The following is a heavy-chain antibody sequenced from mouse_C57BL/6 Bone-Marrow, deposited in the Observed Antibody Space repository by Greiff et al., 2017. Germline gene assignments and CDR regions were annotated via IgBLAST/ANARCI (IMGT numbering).Heavy chain of an antibody. D-gene: IGHD1-1*01. J-gene: IGHJ2*01. CDR2: IDPETGGT. CDR1: GYTFTDYE. V-gene: IGHV1-15*01. CDR3: TRSGGSSYVDD. Sequence: QVQLQQPGAELVRPGASVTLSCKASGYTFTDYEMHWVKPTPVHGLEWIGAIDPETGGTASNQKFKGKAILTADKSSSTAYMELRSLTSADSAVDYVTRSGGSSYVDDWGQGTTLTVSS.